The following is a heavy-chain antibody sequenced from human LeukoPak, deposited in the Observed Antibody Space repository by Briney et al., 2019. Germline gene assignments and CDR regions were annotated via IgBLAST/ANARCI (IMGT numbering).Heavy chain of an antibody. CDR3: ARTSARGAQFDY. V-gene: IGHV4-4*07. J-gene: IGHJ4*02. Sequence: PSETLSLTCTVSGGSISNYYWSWIRQPAGMGLEWIGRIYASGSTNYNPSLKSRVTMSVDTSNNQFSLNLSSVTAADTAVCYCARTSARGAQFDYWGQGTLVTVSS. CDR1: GGSISNYY. CDR2: IYASGST. D-gene: IGHD3-10*01.